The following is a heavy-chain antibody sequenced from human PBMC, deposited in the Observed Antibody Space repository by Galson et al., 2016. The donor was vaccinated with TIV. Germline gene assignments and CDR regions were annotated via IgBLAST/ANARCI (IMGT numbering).Heavy chain of an antibody. CDR1: GFTFNVYS. Sequence: SLRLSCAASGFTFNVYSMNWVRQAPGKGLEWVSYISSSSSTTYYADSVKGRFTISRDNAKNSLYLQRNSLRAEDTAVYYCTRDSSSSSSRNLDYWDQGTLVTVSS. CDR3: TRDSSSSSSRNLDY. V-gene: IGHV3-48*01. J-gene: IGHJ4*02. D-gene: IGHD6-6*01. CDR2: ISSSSSTT.